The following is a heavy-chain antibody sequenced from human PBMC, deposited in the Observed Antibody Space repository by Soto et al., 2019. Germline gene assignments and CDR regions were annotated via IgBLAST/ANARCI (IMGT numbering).Heavy chain of an antibody. Sequence: EVQLVESGGGLVKPGGSLRLSCAASGFTFSSYSMNWVRQAPGKGLEWVSSISSSSSYIYYADSVKGRFTISRDNAKNSLYLQMNSLRAEDTAVYYCARGGSWEQYYFDYWGQGTLVTVSS. CDR3: ARGGSWEQYYFDY. CDR2: ISSSSSYI. J-gene: IGHJ4*02. V-gene: IGHV3-21*01. D-gene: IGHD2-15*01. CDR1: GFTFSSYS.